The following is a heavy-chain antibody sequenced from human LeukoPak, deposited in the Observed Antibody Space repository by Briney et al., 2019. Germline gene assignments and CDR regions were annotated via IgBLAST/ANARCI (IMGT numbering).Heavy chain of an antibody. D-gene: IGHD2-15*01. V-gene: IGHV3-30*04. CDR1: GFTFSSYA. J-gene: IGHJ3*02. CDR3: ARGGVVVAAPDALDI. Sequence: PGGSLRLSCAASGFTFSSYAMHWVRQAPGKGLEWVAVISDDGSNKYYADSVKGRFTISRDNSKNTLYLQMNSLRAEDTAVYYCARGGVVVAAPDALDIWGQGTMVTVSS. CDR2: ISDDGSNK.